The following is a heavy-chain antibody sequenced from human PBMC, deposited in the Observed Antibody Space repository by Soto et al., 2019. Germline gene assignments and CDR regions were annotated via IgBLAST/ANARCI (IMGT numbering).Heavy chain of an antibody. Sequence: QVQLQESGPGLVKPSETLSLTCTVSGGSISSYYWSWILQPPGKGLEWIGCIYYSRGTNYNPSLKSLVTISVDTSKNQFSLKLSSVTAADTAVYYCARQTWIHFDYWGQGPLVTVSS. CDR3: ARQTWIHFDY. D-gene: IGHD5-18*01. CDR1: GGSISSYY. CDR2: IYYSRGT. J-gene: IGHJ4*02. V-gene: IGHV4-59*08.